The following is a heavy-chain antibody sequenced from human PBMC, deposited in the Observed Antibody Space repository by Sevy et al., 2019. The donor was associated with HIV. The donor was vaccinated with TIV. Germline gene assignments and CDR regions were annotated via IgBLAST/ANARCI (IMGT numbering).Heavy chain of an antibody. D-gene: IGHD2-15*01. CDR3: ARDDCSGGSCPIYYYYGMDV. J-gene: IGHJ6*02. CDR2: IYTSGST. CDR1: GGSISSYY. V-gene: IGHV4-4*07. Sequence: SETLSLTCTVSGGSISSYYWSWIRQPAGKGLEWIGRIYTSGSTNYNPSLKSRVTMSVDTSKNQFSLKLSSVTAADTAVYYCARDDCSGGSCPIYYYYGMDVWGQGTTVTVSS.